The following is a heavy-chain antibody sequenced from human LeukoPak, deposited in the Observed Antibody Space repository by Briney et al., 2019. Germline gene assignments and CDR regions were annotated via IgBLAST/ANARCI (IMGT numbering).Heavy chain of an antibody. Sequence: SVKVSCKASGGTFSSYAISWVRQAPGQGLEWMGGIIPIFGTANYAQKFQGRVTITADESTSTAYMELSSLRSEDTAVYYCARDLSAMVRGVIIEVDRDYYYGMDVWGQGTTVTVSS. J-gene: IGHJ6*02. CDR3: ARDLSAMVRGVIIEVDRDYYYGMDV. D-gene: IGHD3-10*01. V-gene: IGHV1-69*13. CDR1: GGTFSSYA. CDR2: IIPIFGTA.